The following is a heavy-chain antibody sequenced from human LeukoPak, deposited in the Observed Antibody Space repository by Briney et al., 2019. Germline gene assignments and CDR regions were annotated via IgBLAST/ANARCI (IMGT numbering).Heavy chain of an antibody. CDR2: IYSGGST. V-gene: IGHV3-66*01. CDR1: GFTVSSNY. D-gene: IGHD6-13*01. Sequence: GGSLRLSCAASGFTVSSNYMSWVRQAPGKGLEWVSVIYSGGSTYYADSVKGRFTISRDNSKNTLYLQMNSLRAEDTAVYYCARDLVVIAAAGNSDAFDIWGQGTMVTVSS. CDR3: ARDLVVIAAAGNSDAFDI. J-gene: IGHJ3*02.